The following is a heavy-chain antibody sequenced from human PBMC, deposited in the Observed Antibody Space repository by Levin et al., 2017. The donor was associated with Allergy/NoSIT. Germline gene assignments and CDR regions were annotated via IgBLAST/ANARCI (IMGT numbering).Heavy chain of an antibody. D-gene: IGHD2-15*01. CDR1: GGSISSYY. Sequence: SSETLSLTCTVSGGSISSYYWSWIRQPPGKGLEWIGYIYYSGSTNYNPSLKSRVTISVDTSKNQFSLKLSSVTAADTAVYYCARDCSGGSCYSDHDAFDIWGQGTMVTVSS. CDR3: ARDCSGGSCYSDHDAFDI. CDR2: IYYSGST. V-gene: IGHV4-59*01. J-gene: IGHJ3*02.